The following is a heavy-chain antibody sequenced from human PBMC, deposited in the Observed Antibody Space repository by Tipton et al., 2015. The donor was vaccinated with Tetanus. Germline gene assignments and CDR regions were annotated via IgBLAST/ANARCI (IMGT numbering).Heavy chain of an antibody. CDR3: AKAKTWANLWFGDF. Sequence: SLRLSCAASGFTFTHYGMHWVRQAPGTGLEWVAVISYDGSKKYYADSVKGRFTISRDTSKNTLYLQMTSLRVEDTALYYCAKAKTWANLWFGDFWGPGTRVIVSS. D-gene: IGHD3-10*01. J-gene: IGHJ4*02. CDR2: ISYDGSKK. CDR1: GFTFTHYG. V-gene: IGHV3-33*08.